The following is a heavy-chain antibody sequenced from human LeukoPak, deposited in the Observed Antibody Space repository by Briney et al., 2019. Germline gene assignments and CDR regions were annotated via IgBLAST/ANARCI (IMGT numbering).Heavy chain of an antibody. CDR2: IIPIFGTA. CDR3: ARDPQATTVTTHWFDP. CDR1: GGTFSSYA. Sequence: ASVKVSCKASGGTFSSYAISWVRQAPGQGLEWMGRIIPIFGTANYAQKFQGRVTITTDESTSTAYMELSSLRSEDTAVYYCARDPQATTVTTHWFDPWGQGTLVTVSS. D-gene: IGHD4-17*01. V-gene: IGHV1-69*05. J-gene: IGHJ5*02.